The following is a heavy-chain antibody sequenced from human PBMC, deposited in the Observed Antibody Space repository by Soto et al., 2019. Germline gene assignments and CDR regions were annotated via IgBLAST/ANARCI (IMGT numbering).Heavy chain of an antibody. CDR2: IKSKTDGGTT. Sequence: GGSLRLSCAASGFTFSNAWMSWVHQAPGKGLEWVGRIKSKTDGGTTDYAAPVKGRFTISRDDSKNTLYLQMNSLKTEDTAVYYCTTEGQQWLNPNWFDPWGQGTLVTVSS. CDR3: TTEGQQWLNPNWFDP. D-gene: IGHD6-19*01. J-gene: IGHJ5*02. V-gene: IGHV3-15*01. CDR1: GFTFSNAW.